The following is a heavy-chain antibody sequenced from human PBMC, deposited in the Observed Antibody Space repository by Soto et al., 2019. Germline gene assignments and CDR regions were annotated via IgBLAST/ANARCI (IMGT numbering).Heavy chain of an antibody. V-gene: IGHV1-18*04. D-gene: IGHD2-21*02. J-gene: IGHJ6*02. CDR2: ISAYNGNT. CDR3: ARDPKYCGGDCYTDYYYYYGMDV. Sequence: GASVKVSCKASGYTFTSYGISWVRQAPGQGLEWMGWISAYNGNTNYAQKLQGRVTMTTDTSTSTAYMELRSLRSDDTAVYYCARDPKYCGGDCYTDYYYYYGMDVWGQGTTVTVSS. CDR1: GYTFTSYG.